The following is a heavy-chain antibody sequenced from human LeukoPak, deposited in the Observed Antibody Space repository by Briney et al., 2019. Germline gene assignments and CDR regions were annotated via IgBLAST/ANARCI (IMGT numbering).Heavy chain of an antibody. CDR2: IYYSGST. D-gene: IGHD4-23*01. CDR1: GGSISSYY. Sequence: SETLSPTCTVSGGSISSYYWSWIRQPPGKGLEWIGYIYYSGSTNYNPSLKSRVTISVDTSKNQFSLKLSSVTAADTAVYYCARDAVDYYYYMDVWGKGTTVTVSS. V-gene: IGHV4-59*01. J-gene: IGHJ6*03. CDR3: ARDAVDYYYYMDV.